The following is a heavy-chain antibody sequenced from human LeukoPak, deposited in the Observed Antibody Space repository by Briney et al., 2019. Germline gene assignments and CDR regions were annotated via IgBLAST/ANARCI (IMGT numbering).Heavy chain of an antibody. D-gene: IGHD1-26*01. CDR3: ARGGSYPTRNDY. CDR2: INHSGTT. Sequence: SETLSLTCIVYGGSFSGYYWSWIRQAPGKGLEWIGEINHSGTTNYNPSLKSRVTISVDTSKNQFSLKLSSVTAADTAVFYRARGGSYPTRNDYWGQGTLVTVSS. CDR1: GGSFSGYY. V-gene: IGHV4-34*01. J-gene: IGHJ4*02.